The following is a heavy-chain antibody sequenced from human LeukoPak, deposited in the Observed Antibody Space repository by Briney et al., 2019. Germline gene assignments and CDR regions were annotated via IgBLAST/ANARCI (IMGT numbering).Heavy chain of an antibody. V-gene: IGHV4-59*08. CDR3: ARHSYGPRNWFDP. D-gene: IGHD5-18*01. CDR1: GGSISSYY. CDR2: IYYSGST. Sequence: PSETLSLTCTVSGGSISSYYWSWIRQPPGKGLEWIGYIYYSGSTNYNPSLKSRVTISVDTSKNQFSLKLSSVTAADTAVYHCARHSYGPRNWFDPWGQGTLVTVSS. J-gene: IGHJ5*02.